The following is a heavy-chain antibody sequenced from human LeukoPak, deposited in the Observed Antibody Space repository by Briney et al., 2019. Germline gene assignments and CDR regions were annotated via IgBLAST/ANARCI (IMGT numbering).Heavy chain of an antibody. V-gene: IGHV4-59*01. J-gene: IGHJ6*02. CDR2: IYYSGST. Sequence: PSETLSLTCTVSGDSISSYYWSWIRQPPGKELEWIGYIYYSGSTNYNPSLKSRVTISVDTSKNQFSLNLSSVTAADTAVYYCARDYFGSGNYYYYGMDVWGQGTTVTVSS. CDR1: GDSISSYY. D-gene: IGHD3-10*01. CDR3: ARDYFGSGNYYYYGMDV.